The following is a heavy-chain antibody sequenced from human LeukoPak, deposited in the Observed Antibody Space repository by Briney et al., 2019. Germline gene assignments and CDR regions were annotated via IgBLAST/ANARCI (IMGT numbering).Heavy chain of an antibody. J-gene: IGHJ4*02. V-gene: IGHV3-7*01. CDR3: ARNQRRLDY. CDR1: GFTFSSYW. CDR2: IKQDGSEK. Sequence: GSLRLSCAASGFTFSSYWMSWVRQAPGKGLELVANIKQDGSEKYCVDSVKGRFTISRDNAKNSLYLQMKSLRAEDTAVYYCARNQRRLDYWGQGTLVTVSS. D-gene: IGHD1-14*01.